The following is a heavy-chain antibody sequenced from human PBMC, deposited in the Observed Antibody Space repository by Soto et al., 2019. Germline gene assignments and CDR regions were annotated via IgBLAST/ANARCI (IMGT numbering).Heavy chain of an antibody. CDR1: GGSISDVNYD. J-gene: IGHJ4*02. V-gene: IGHV4-30-4*01. CDR3: TRGPSGDKVDY. CDR2: IYSRGST. D-gene: IGHD7-27*01. Sequence: QVQLQESGPGLVKPSQTLFLTCTVSGGSISDVNYDWSWVRQSPDKGLEWIGHIYSRGSTYSNPSPSSLVTRSIDTSKNQFALNLNSVTAADTAVYYCTRGPSGDKVDYWGQGTLVTVSS.